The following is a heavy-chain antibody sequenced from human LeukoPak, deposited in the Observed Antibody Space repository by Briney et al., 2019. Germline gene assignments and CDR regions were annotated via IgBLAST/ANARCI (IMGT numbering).Heavy chain of an antibody. D-gene: IGHD3-22*01. Sequence: SGGSLRLSCAASGFTFSSYAMSWVRQAPGKGLEWGSAISVSGGSTYYADSGKGRFTISRDNSKNTLYLQMNSLRAEDTAVYYCAKDDTPMIVVVITTFSYWGQGTLVTVSS. CDR3: AKDDTPMIVVVITTFSY. CDR1: GFTFSSYA. CDR2: ISVSGGST. V-gene: IGHV3-23*01. J-gene: IGHJ4*02.